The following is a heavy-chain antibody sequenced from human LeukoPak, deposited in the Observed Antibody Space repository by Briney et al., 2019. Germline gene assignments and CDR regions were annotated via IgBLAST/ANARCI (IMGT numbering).Heavy chain of an antibody. D-gene: IGHD1-1*01. V-gene: IGHV3-30*03. CDR3: ARDPSTGTTSLDY. CDR1: GFTFSSYG. J-gene: IGHJ4*02. CDR2: ISYDGSNK. Sequence: GRSLRLSCAASGFTFSSYGMHWVRQAPGKGLEWVAVISYDGSNKYYADSVKGRFTISRDNSKNTLYLQMNSLRAEDTAVYYCARDPSTGTTSLDYWGQGTLVTVSS.